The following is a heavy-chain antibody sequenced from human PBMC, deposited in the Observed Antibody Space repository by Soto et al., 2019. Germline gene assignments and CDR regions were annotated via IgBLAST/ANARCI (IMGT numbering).Heavy chain of an antibody. D-gene: IGHD3-22*01. J-gene: IGHJ4*02. V-gene: IGHV1-3*01. CDR3: ARGTFTMIVVVPTPMDY. CDR2: INAGNGNT. Sequence: GASVKVSCKASGYTFTSYAMHWVRQAPGQGLEWMGWINAGNGNTKYSQKFQGRVTITRDTSASTAYMELSSLRSEDTAVYYRARGTFTMIVVVPTPMDYWGQGTLVTVSS. CDR1: GYTFTSYA.